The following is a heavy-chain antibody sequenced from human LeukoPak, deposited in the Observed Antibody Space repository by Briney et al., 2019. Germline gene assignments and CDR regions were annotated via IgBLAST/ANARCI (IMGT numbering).Heavy chain of an antibody. CDR2: IYSGGST. D-gene: IGHD4-17*01. CDR1: GFTVSSNY. V-gene: IGHV3-66*01. J-gene: IGHJ4*02. Sequence: GGSLRLSCAASGFTVSSNYMSWVRQAPGKGLEWVSVIYSGGSTYYADSVKGRFTISRDNSKNTLYLQMNSLRAEDTAVYYCAKAMHYGDRPYFDYWGQGTLVTVSS. CDR3: AKAMHYGDRPYFDY.